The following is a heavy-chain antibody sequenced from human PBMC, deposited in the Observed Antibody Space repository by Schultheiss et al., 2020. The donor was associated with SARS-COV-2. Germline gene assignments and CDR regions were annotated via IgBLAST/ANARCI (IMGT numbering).Heavy chain of an antibody. CDR3: ARDKDGDLDY. CDR1: GGSFSGYY. J-gene: IGHJ4*02. Sequence: SETLSLTCAVYGGSFSGYYWSWIRQPPGKGLEWIGEINHSGSTNYNPSLKSRVTISVDTSKNQFSLKLSSVTAADTAVYYCARDKDGDLDYWGQGTLVTVSS. V-gene: IGHV4-34*01. CDR2: INHSGST. D-gene: IGHD4-17*01.